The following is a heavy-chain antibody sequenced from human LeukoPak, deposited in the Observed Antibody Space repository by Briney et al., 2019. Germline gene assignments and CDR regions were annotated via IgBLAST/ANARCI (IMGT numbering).Heavy chain of an antibody. D-gene: IGHD1-26*01. Sequence: ASAKVSCKASGFTFTSSAMQWVRQARGQRLEWIGWIVVGSGNTNYAQKFQERVTITRDMSTSTAYMELSSLRSEDTAVYYCAAAPSGGYYFDYWGQGTLVTVSS. CDR2: IVVGSGNT. CDR1: GFTFTSSA. V-gene: IGHV1-58*02. CDR3: AAAPSGGYYFDY. J-gene: IGHJ4*02.